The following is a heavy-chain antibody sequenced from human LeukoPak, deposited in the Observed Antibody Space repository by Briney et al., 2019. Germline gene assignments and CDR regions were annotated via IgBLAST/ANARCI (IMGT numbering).Heavy chain of an antibody. CDR1: GYTFTGYY. J-gene: IGHJ6*02. D-gene: IGHD3-3*01. Sequence: GASVTVSCKASGYTFTGYYMHWVRQAPGQGLEWMGRINPNSGGTNYAQKFQGRVTMTRDTSISTAYMELSRLRSDDTAVYYCARVATIFGVVISMDVWGQGTTVTVSS. CDR2: INPNSGGT. CDR3: ARVATIFGVVISMDV. V-gene: IGHV1-2*06.